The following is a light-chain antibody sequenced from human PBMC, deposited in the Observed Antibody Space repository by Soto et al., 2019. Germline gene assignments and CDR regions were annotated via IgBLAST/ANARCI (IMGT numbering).Light chain of an antibody. Sequence: IVLTQSPATLSLSPGESTTLSCRASQSISRYLAWYQQKPGQAPRLLIYGASNRATGIPDRFSGSGSGTDFTLTISRLEPEDFAVYYCQQYGSSGTFGQGTKVDIK. V-gene: IGKV3-20*01. J-gene: IGKJ1*01. CDR2: GAS. CDR3: QQYGSSGT. CDR1: QSISRY.